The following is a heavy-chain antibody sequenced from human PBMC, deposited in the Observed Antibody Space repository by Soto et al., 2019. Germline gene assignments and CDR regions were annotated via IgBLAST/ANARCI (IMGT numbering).Heavy chain of an antibody. J-gene: IGHJ4*02. CDR3: ARDKSTVTTFWYFDY. CDR1: GYTFTGYY. CDR2: INPNSGGT. Sequence: ASVKVTCKASGYTFTGYYMHWVRQAPGQGLEWMGWINPNSGGTNYAQKFQGWVTMTRDTSISAAYMELSRLRSDDTAVYYCARDKSTVTTFWYFDYWGQGTLVTVSS. D-gene: IGHD4-17*01. V-gene: IGHV1-2*04.